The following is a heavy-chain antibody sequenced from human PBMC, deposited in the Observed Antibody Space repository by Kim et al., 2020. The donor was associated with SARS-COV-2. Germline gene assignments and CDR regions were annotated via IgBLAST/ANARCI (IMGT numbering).Heavy chain of an antibody. J-gene: IGHJ4*02. CDR3: ARDPRTTDSSGYWTPLFDY. D-gene: IGHD3-22*01. Sequence: SRVTISVDTSKNQFSLKLSSVTAADTAVYYCARDPRTTDSSGYWTPLFDYWGQGTLVTVSS. V-gene: IGHV4-31*02.